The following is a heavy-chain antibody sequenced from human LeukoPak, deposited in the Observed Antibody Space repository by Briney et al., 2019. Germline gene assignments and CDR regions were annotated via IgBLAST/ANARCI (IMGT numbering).Heavy chain of an antibody. D-gene: IGHD6-19*01. CDR2: IWYDGSNK. Sequence: GGSLRLSCAASGFTFSSYGMHWVRQAPGKGLEWVAVIWYDGSNKYYADSVKGRFTISRDNSKNTLYLQMNSLRAEDTAMYYCARDIAVAGTAILALDYWGQGTLVTVSS. J-gene: IGHJ4*02. CDR3: ARDIAVAGTAILALDY. CDR1: GFTFSSYG. V-gene: IGHV3-33*01.